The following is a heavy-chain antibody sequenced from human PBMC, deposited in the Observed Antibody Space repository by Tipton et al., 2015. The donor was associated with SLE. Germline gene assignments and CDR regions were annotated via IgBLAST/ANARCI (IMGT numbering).Heavy chain of an antibody. V-gene: IGHV4-4*08. CDR1: GASLSDHY. CDR2: FYSSGST. CDR3: GGGNYFDYYMDV. Sequence: LRLSCTVSGASLSDHYWTWIRQPPGKGLEGIGYFYSSGSTTYTPALKSRIAISVDTSTMQFSLRLTSGTAADTAVYYCGGGNYFDYYMDVWGKGTTVTVSS. D-gene: IGHD3-22*01. J-gene: IGHJ6*03.